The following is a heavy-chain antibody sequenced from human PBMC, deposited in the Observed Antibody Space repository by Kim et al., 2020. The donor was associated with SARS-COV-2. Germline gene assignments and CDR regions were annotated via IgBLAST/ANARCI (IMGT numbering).Heavy chain of an antibody. Sequence: SETLSLTCAVYGGSFSGYYWSWIRQPPGKGLEWIGEINHSGSTNYNPSLKSRVTISVDTSKNQFSLKLSSVTAADTAVYYCASHGMEYSSSFTWGQGTLVTVSS. CDR1: GGSFSGYY. V-gene: IGHV4-34*01. CDR2: INHSGST. CDR3: ASHGMEYSSSFT. D-gene: IGHD6-6*01. J-gene: IGHJ4*02.